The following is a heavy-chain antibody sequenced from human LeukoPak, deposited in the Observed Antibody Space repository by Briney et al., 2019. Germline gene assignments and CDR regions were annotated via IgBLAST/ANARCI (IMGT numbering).Heavy chain of an antibody. CDR3: AREDIVVVVAALREAFDI. CDR2: IYYSGST. CDR1: GGSISSSSYY. V-gene: IGHV4-39*02. Sequence: SETLSLTCTVSGGSISSSSYYWGWIRQPPGKGLEWIGSIYYSGSTYYNPSLKSRVTISVDTSKNQFSPKLSSVTAADTAVYYCAREDIVVVVAALREAFDIWGQGTMVTVSS. J-gene: IGHJ3*02. D-gene: IGHD2-15*01.